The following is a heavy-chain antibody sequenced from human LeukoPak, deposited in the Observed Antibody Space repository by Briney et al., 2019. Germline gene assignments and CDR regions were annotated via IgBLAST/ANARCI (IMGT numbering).Heavy chain of an antibody. D-gene: IGHD6-13*01. CDR3: ARLKGIAAWRYYYYMDV. J-gene: IGHJ6*03. CDR2: ISAYNGGT. CDR1: GYTFTSYG. Sequence: ASVKVSCKASGYTFTSYGISWVRQAPGQGLEWMGWISAYNGGTNYAQKFQGRVTMTRDTSISTAYMELSRLRSDDTAVYYCARLKGIAAWRYYYYMDVWGKGTTVTVSS. V-gene: IGHV1-18*01.